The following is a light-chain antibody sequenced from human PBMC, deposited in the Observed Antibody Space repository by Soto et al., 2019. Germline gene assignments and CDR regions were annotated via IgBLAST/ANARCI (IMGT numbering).Light chain of an antibody. J-gene: IGLJ2*01. CDR1: SSDVGGYNY. CDR2: EVS. Sequence: QSALTQPASVSGSPGQSITIPCTGTSSDVGGYNYVSWYQQHPGKAPKLMIYEVSNRPSGVSNRFSGSKSGNTASLTISGLQAEDEAEYYCSSYTSSSTLVFGGGTKVTVL. CDR3: SSYTSSSTLV. V-gene: IGLV2-14*01.